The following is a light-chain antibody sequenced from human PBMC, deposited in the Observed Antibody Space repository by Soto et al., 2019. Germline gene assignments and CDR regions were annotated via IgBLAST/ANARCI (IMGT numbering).Light chain of an antibody. CDR2: GAS. CDR3: QQYNNWPLT. Sequence: EVVMTQSPATLSVSLGDRATISCRASQSVSSNLAWYQQKPGQGPRLLIYGASTRATGIPARFSGSGSGTEFTLTISSLQSEDFAVYSCQQYNNWPLTFGGGTKVEIK. CDR1: QSVSSN. J-gene: IGKJ4*01. V-gene: IGKV3-15*01.